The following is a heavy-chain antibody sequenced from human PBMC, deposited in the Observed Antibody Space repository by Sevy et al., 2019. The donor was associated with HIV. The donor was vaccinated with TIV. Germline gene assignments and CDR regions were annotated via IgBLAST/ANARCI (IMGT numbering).Heavy chain of an antibody. V-gene: IGHV4-39*01. D-gene: IGHD6-19*01. CDR3: AGPILTYRSGWSYYDP. CDR2: IRYSGST. CDR1: GASISSSGYY. Sequence: SETLSLTCTVSGASISSSGYYWGWIRQPPGKGLEWIASIRYSGSTYYNPSLRSRVTISADPSKNQFSLKLNSVTAADTAVYYCAGPILTYRSGWSYYDPWGQGTVVTVSS. J-gene: IGHJ5*02.